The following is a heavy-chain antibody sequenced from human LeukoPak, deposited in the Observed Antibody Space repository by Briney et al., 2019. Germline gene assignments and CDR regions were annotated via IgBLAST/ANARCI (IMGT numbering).Heavy chain of an antibody. Sequence: GGSLRLSCAASGFTFSSYAMSWVRQAPGKGLEWVSAISGSGGSTYYADFVKGRFTISRDNSKNTLYLQMNSLRAEDTAVYYCAKDRYDILTGYSWSPFDYWGQGTLVTVSS. CDR2: ISGSGGST. D-gene: IGHD3-9*01. CDR1: GFTFSSYA. V-gene: IGHV3-23*01. CDR3: AKDRYDILTGYSWSPFDY. J-gene: IGHJ4*02.